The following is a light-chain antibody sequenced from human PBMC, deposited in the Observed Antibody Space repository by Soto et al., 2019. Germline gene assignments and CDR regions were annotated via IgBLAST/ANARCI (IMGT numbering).Light chain of an antibody. CDR1: SSNIGAGYD. CDR3: QSYDSSLSGVV. CDR2: GNS. V-gene: IGLV1-40*01. J-gene: IGLJ2*01. Sequence: QSVLTQPPSVSGAPGQRVTSSCTGSSSNIGAGYDVHWYKQLPGTAPKLLIYGNSNRPSGVPDRFSGSKSGTSASLAITGLQAEDEADYYCQSYDSSLSGVVFGGGTKLTVL.